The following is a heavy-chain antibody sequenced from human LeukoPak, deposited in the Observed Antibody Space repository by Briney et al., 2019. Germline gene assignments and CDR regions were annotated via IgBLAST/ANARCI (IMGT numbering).Heavy chain of an antibody. D-gene: IGHD2-15*01. Sequence: QSGGSLRLSCAASGFTVSSNYMSWVRQAPGKGLEWVAFIRYDGSNKYYADSVKGRFTISRDNSKNTLYLQMNSLRAEDTAVYYCARGGCSGGSCYPTVPSNWGQGTLVTVSS. V-gene: IGHV3-30*02. CDR1: GFTVSSNY. CDR3: ARGGCSGGSCYPTVPSN. J-gene: IGHJ4*02. CDR2: IRYDGSNK.